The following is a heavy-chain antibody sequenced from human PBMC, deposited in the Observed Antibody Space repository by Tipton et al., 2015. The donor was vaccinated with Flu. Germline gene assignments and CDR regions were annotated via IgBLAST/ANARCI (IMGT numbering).Heavy chain of an antibody. CDR3: ARLPRYSSGWGRYFDL. D-gene: IGHD6-19*01. CDR2: TRPSGST. V-gene: IGHV4-34*01. J-gene: IGHJ2*01. Sequence: TLSLTCAVYGGSFSEYNWGWVRQSPGTGLEWIGETRPSGSTNYSPSLKSRVTMSEDTSKNQFSLRLNSVTAADTAVYYCARLPRYSSGWGRYFDLWGRGTLVTVSS. CDR1: GGSFSEYN.